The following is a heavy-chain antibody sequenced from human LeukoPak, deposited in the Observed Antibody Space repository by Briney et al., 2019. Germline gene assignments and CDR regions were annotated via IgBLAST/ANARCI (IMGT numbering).Heavy chain of an antibody. CDR2: IYYSGST. Sequence: SETLSLTCIVSGDSISRSGYYWGWIRQPPGKALEWIGSIYYSGSTYYNPSLKSRVTIPVDTSKNQFSLKLSSVTATDTAVYYCARHYGYNYGYVDYWGQGNVVTVSS. D-gene: IGHD5-18*01. CDR1: GDSISRSGYY. V-gene: IGHV4-39*01. J-gene: IGHJ4*02. CDR3: ARHYGYNYGYVDY.